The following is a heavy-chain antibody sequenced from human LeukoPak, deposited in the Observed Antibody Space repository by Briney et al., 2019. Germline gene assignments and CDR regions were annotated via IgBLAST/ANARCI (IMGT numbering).Heavy chain of an antibody. D-gene: IGHD1-26*01. Sequence: GGSLRLSCAAPGFTFSSGGMHWVRQAPGKGLVWVSRISNDGSSTSSADSVKGRFTISRDNAKNTLYLQMSSLRAEDTAVYYCARGSSYYFDYWGQGTLVTVSS. CDR1: GFTFSSGG. CDR3: ARGSSYYFDY. J-gene: IGHJ4*02. CDR2: ISNDGSST. V-gene: IGHV3-74*01.